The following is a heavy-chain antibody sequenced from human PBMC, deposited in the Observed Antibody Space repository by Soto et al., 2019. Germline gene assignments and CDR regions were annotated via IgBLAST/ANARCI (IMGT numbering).Heavy chain of an antibody. CDR3: AKSLLWFGELGLNAFDI. CDR1: GFTFSSYA. D-gene: IGHD3-10*01. Sequence: GGSLRLSCAASGFTFSSYAMSWVRQAPGKGLEWVSAISGSGGSTYYADSVKGRFTISRDNSKNTLYLQMNSLRAEDTAVYYCAKSLLWFGELGLNAFDIWGQGTMVTVSS. J-gene: IGHJ3*02. CDR2: ISGSGGST. V-gene: IGHV3-23*01.